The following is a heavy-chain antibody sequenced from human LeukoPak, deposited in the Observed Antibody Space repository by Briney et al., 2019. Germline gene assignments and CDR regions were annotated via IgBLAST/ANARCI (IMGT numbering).Heavy chain of an antibody. CDR1: GGSIDGRSYY. J-gene: IGHJ4*02. V-gene: IGHV4-39*01. CDR3: ARRSEFDNTHYHYFDY. Sequence: PSETLSHTCTVSGGSIDGRSYYWDWIRQAPGKGLEWIGTIYHSGSTEYNPSLKSRVAIFVDTSKNQFSLILHSVAAADTAVYYCARRSEFDNTHYHYFDYWGQGALVTVSS. D-gene: IGHD2-15*01. CDR2: IYHSGST.